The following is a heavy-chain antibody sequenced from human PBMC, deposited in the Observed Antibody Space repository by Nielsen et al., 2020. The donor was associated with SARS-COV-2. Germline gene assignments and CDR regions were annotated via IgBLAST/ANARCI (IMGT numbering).Heavy chain of an antibody. J-gene: IGHJ1*01. CDR2: IYSGGST. V-gene: IGHV3-53*01. CDR3: ARGSAPRYFQH. D-gene: IGHD2-15*01. Sequence: GSLRLSCAASGFTFSSYSMNWVRQAPGKGLEWVSVIYSGGSTYYADSVKGRFTISRDNSKNTLYLQMNSLRAEDTAVYYCARGSAPRYFQHWGQGTLVTVSS. CDR1: GFTFSSYS.